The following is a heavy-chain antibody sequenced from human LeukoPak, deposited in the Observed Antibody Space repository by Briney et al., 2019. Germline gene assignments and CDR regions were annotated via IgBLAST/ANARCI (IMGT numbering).Heavy chain of an antibody. J-gene: IGHJ4*02. CDR1: GGSISSGDYY. Sequence: SETLSLTCTVSGGSISSGDYYWSWIRQPPGKGLEWIGYIYYSGSTYYNPSLKSRVTISVDTSKNQFSLKLNSVTAADTAVYYCARHPSYSSSSFDYWGQGTLVTVSS. CDR3: ARHPSYSSSSFDY. V-gene: IGHV4-30-4*08. CDR2: IYYSGST. D-gene: IGHD6-6*01.